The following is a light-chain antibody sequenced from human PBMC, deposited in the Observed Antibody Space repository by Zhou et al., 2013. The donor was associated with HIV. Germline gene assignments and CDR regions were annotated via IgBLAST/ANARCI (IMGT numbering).Light chain of an antibody. J-gene: IGKJ2*01. CDR1: QTISNY. CDR2: KAS. CDR3: QHYNTYPYA. V-gene: IGKV1-16*01. Sequence: DIQMTQSPSSLSASAGDRVTITCRASQTISNYLNWYQQKPGKAPKLLIYKASNLQSGVPSRFSGSGSGADFTLTISSLQPEDFATYYCQHYNTYPYAFGQGTKLEI.